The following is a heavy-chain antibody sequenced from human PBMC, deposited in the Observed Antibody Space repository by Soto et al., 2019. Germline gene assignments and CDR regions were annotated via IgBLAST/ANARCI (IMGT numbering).Heavy chain of an antibody. CDR3: ARAKIAARFFDY. Sequence: SETLSLTGAVYVGSCSGYYWSWIRQPPGKGLEWIGEINHSGSTNYNPSLKSRVTISVDTSKNQFSLKLSSVTAADTAVYYCARAKIAARFFDYWGQGTLVTVSS. CDR1: VGSCSGYY. V-gene: IGHV4-34*01. CDR2: INHSGST. J-gene: IGHJ4*02. D-gene: IGHD6-6*01.